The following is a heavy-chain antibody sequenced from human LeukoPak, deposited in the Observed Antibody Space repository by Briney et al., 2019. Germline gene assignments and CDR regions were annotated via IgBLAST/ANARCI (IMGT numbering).Heavy chain of an antibody. J-gene: IGHJ4*02. CDR3: ALSPTQEGFDY. CDR1: RFTFSSYA. Sequence: GGSLRLSCAASRFTFSSYAMSWVRQAPGKGLKWVSAISGSDDNTYYADSVTGRFTISRDNSKNTLYLQMNSLRAEDTAVYFCALSPTQEGFDYWGQGTLVTVSS. CDR2: ISGSDDNT. V-gene: IGHV3-23*01.